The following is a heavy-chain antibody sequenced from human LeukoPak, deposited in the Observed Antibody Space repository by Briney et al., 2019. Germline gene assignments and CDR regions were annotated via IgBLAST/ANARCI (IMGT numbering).Heavy chain of an antibody. CDR3: ARDSGQGAFDI. CDR1: GGSFSGYY. J-gene: IGHJ3*02. Sequence: SETLSLTCAVYGGSFSGYYWSWIRQPPGKGLEWIGEINHSGSTNYNPSLKSRVTISVDTSKNQFSLKLSSVTAADTAVYYCARDSGQGAFDIWGQGTMVTVSS. CDR2: INHSGST. V-gene: IGHV4-34*01. D-gene: IGHD3-10*01.